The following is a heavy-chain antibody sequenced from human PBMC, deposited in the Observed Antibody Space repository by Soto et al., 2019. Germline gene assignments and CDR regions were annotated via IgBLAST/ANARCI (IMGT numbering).Heavy chain of an antibody. CDR3: ARGVVVVAASQLGGFDP. CDR1: GGTFSSYG. Sequence: QVQLVQSGAAVKKPGSSVKVSCKASGGTFSSYGISWVRQAPGQGLEGMGGIIPMFATTKNAQKFQGRLTITADESTSTPHMELSSLRSGYTAVYYCARGVVVVAASQLGGFDPWGQGTVVTVSS. J-gene: IGHJ5*02. V-gene: IGHV1-69*01. D-gene: IGHD2-15*01. CDR2: IIPMFATT.